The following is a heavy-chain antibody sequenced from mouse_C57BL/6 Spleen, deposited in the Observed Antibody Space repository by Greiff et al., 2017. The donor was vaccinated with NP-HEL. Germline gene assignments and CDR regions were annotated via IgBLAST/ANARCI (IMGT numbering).Heavy chain of an antibody. V-gene: IGHV1-69*01. Sequence: VQLQQPGAELVMPGASVKLSCKASGYTFTSYWMHWVKQRPGQGLEWIGEIDPSDSYTNYNQKFKGKSTLTVDKSSSTAYMQLSSLTSEDSAVYYCARGITTVDRWYFDVWGTGTTVTVSS. D-gene: IGHD1-1*01. J-gene: IGHJ1*03. CDR2: IDPSDSYT. CDR1: GYTFTSYW. CDR3: ARGITTVDRWYFDV.